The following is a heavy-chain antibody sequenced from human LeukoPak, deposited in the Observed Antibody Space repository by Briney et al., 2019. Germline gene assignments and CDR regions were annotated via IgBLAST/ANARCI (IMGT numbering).Heavy chain of an antibody. D-gene: IGHD1-26*01. CDR2: IKQDGSGK. CDR1: GFTFSTYW. J-gene: IGHJ6*02. CDR3: ARDRSGSYGMDV. V-gene: IGHV3-7*01. Sequence: GGSLRLSCAASGFTFSTYWLSWVRQAPGKGLEWVANIKQDGSGKYYVDSVKGRFTISRDNAKNSLYLQMDSLRAEDTAVYYCARDRSGSYGMDVWGQGTTVTVSS.